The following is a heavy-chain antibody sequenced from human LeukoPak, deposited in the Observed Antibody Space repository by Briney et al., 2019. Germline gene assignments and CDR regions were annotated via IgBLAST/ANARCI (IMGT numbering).Heavy chain of an antibody. CDR1: GGTFSSYA. Sequence: SVKVSFKASGGTFSSYAISWVRQAPGQGLEWMGGIIPIFGTANYAQKFQGRVTITADESTSTAYMKLSSLRSDDTAVYYCARVYNYYGSGGNWFDPWGQGTLVTVSS. J-gene: IGHJ5*02. CDR2: IIPIFGTA. CDR3: ARVYNYYGSGGNWFDP. V-gene: IGHV1-69*13. D-gene: IGHD3-10*01.